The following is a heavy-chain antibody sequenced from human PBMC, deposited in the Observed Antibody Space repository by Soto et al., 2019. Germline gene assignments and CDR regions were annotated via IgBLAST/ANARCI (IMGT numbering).Heavy chain of an antibody. V-gene: IGHV4-59*01. D-gene: IGHD3-10*01. J-gene: IGHJ6*02. CDR3: SRLPSGGMDV. CDR2: IYHSGST. CDR1: GGSISSYY. Sequence: KASETLSLTCTVSGGSISSYYWSWIRQPPGKGLEWIGYIYHSGSTNYNPSLKSRVTISVDTSKNQFSLKLSSVTAADTAVYYCSRLPSGGMDVWGQGTTVNVSS.